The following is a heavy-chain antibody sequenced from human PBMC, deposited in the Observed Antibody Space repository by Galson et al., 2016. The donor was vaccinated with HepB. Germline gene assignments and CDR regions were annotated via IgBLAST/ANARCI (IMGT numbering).Heavy chain of an antibody. Sequence: YVHWNFQGRVTMTRDTSISTAYMELSSLKSDDTAVYYCARDRDMLNSGWYAYFDCWGQGTLVTVSS. CDR3: ARDRDMLNSGWYAYFDC. V-gene: IGHV1-2*02. J-gene: IGHJ4*02. D-gene: IGHD6-19*01.